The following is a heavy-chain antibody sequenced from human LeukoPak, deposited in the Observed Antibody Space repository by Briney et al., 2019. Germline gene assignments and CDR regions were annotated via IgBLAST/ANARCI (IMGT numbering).Heavy chain of an antibody. CDR1: GYTFTGCY. D-gene: IGHD3-22*01. CDR2: INPNSGGT. V-gene: IGHV1-2*02. Sequence: ASVKVSCKASGYTFTGCYMHWVRQAPGQGLEWMGWINPNSGGTNYAQKFQGRVTMTRDTSISTAYMELSRLRSDDTAVYYCARDYYYDSSGYPEGALGYWGQGTLVTVSS. J-gene: IGHJ4*02. CDR3: ARDYYYDSSGYPEGALGY.